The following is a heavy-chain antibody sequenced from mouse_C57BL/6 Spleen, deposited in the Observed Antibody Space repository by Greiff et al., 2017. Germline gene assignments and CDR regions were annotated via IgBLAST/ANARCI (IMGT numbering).Heavy chain of an antibody. V-gene: IGHV1-80*01. CDR2: IYPGDGDT. J-gene: IGHJ4*01. D-gene: IGHD1-1*01. CDR1: GYAFSSYW. Sequence: QVQLQQSGAELVKPGASVKISCKASGYAFSSYWMNWVKQRPGKGLEWIGQIYPGDGDTNYNGKFKGKATLTADKSSSTAYMQLSSLTSEDSAVYFCAREVYYGSSGYYAMDYWGQGTSVTVSS. CDR3: AREVYYGSSGYYAMDY.